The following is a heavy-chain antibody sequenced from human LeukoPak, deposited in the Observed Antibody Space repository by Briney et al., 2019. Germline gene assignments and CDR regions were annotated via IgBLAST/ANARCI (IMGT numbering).Heavy chain of an antibody. CDR2: IYYSGST. CDR3: ARVFRIAAAGYYHHYMDV. Sequence: SETLSLTCTVSGGSISSYYWSWIRQPPGKGLEWIGYIYYSGSTNYNPSLKSRVTISVDTSKNQFSLKLSSVTAADTAVYYCARVFRIAAAGYYHHYMDVWGKGTTVTVSS. V-gene: IGHV4-59*01. D-gene: IGHD6-13*01. CDR1: GGSISSYY. J-gene: IGHJ6*03.